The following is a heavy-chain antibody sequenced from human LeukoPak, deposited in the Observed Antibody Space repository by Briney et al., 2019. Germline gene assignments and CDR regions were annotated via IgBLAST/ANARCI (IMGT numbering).Heavy chain of an antibody. Sequence: GGSLRLPCAASGFTLSNYAMNWVRQAPGKGLEWVAYFAGSDTTKYYADSVKGRFTISRDNAKNSLYLQMNSLRAEDTALYYCTTLGYHLDSWGQGTLVTVSS. D-gene: IGHD3-22*01. CDR1: GFTLSNYA. J-gene: IGHJ4*02. V-gene: IGHV3-48*03. CDR2: FAGSDTTK. CDR3: TTLGYHLDS.